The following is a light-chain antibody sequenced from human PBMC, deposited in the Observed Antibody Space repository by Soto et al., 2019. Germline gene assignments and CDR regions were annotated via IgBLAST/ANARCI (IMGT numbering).Light chain of an antibody. CDR1: QSVLHSSNNKNY. CDR2: WAS. J-gene: IGKJ1*01. V-gene: IGKV4-1*01. CDR3: QQFYSTARS. Sequence: DIVMTQSPDSLAVSLGERATINCKSSQSVLHSSNNKNYLSWYQQKPGQSPKLLIYWASTRESGVPDRFSGSGSGTDFTLTISGLQAEDVAVYYCQQFYSTARSLGQGTKVEIK.